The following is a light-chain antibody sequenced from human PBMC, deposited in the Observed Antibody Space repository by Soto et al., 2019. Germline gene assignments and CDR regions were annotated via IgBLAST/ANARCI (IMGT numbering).Light chain of an antibody. V-gene: IGKV1-39*01. Sequence: DIQMTQSPSSLSASVGDRVTITCRASQSISTYLNWYQQKPGKAPNLLIYAASSLQRGVPSRFSGSGSGTDFTLTISSLQPEDFATYYCQQSYNIPPWTFGQGTKVDIK. CDR2: AAS. J-gene: IGKJ1*01. CDR3: QQSYNIPPWT. CDR1: QSISTY.